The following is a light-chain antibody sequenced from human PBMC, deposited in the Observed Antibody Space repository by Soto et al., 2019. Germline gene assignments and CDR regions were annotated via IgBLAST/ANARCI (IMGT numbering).Light chain of an antibody. V-gene: IGKV3-20*01. CDR3: HQYAYSPLT. CDR1: QSVGKNY. J-gene: IGKJ4*01. Sequence: IVLTQSQDTLSVSPGERATLSCLASQSVGKNYLAWYQQKPGQAPRLLVYDASTRATGVPDRFSGSGSGTDFTLTIARLGPEDFAVYYCHQYAYSPLTFGGGTKVDIK. CDR2: DAS.